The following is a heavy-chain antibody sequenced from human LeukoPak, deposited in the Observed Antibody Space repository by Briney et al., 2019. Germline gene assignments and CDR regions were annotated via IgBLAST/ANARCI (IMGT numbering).Heavy chain of an antibody. Sequence: SETLSLTCTVSGGSISNFHWSWIRQPPGKGLEWIGNIYFTESIKYNPSLKSRVTISVDTSKNQFSLKLSSVTAADTAVYYCAGGYYDSALDYWGQGTLVTVSS. J-gene: IGHJ4*02. V-gene: IGHV4-59*08. CDR3: AGGYYDSALDY. CDR1: GGSISNFH. D-gene: IGHD3-22*01. CDR2: IYFTESI.